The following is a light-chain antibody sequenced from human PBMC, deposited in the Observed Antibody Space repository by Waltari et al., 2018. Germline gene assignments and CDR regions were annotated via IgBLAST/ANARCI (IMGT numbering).Light chain of an antibody. J-gene: IGKJ2*01. CDR3: QQYGTSPPT. CDR1: QSLSSDY. Sequence: EIVLTQSPGTLSLSPGERVTLSCRASQSLSSDYLAWYQQKPGQAPRLLIYGASTRDTGIPDRFSGSGSGTDFTLTINRLEPEDFAVYCCQQYGTSPPTFGQGTKLEIK. V-gene: IGKV3-20*01. CDR2: GAS.